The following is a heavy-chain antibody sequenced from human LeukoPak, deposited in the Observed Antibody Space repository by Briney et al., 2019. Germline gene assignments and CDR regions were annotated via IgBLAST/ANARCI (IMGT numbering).Heavy chain of an antibody. Sequence: SVKVSCKASGYTFTRYNIHWVRQAPGQGLEWMGGIIPIFGTANYAQKFQGRVTITADESTSTAYMELSSLRSEDTAVYYCARDHRGELPVNYYGMDVWGQGTTVTVSS. CDR2: IIPIFGTA. CDR1: GYTFTRYN. J-gene: IGHJ6*02. CDR3: ARDHRGELPVNYYGMDV. D-gene: IGHD1-26*01. V-gene: IGHV1-69*13.